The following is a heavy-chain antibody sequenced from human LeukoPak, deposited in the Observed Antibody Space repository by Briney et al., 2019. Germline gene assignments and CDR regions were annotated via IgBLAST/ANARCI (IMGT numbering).Heavy chain of an antibody. J-gene: IGHJ3*02. V-gene: IGHV3-23*01. CDR2: ISGSGGST. CDR3: AKERGWIGLDAFDI. D-gene: IGHD5-12*01. CDR1: GFTFSRSW. Sequence: GGSLRLSCAASGFTFSRSWMHWVRQAPGKGLEWVSAISGSGGSTYYADSVKGRFTISRDNSKNTLYLQMNSLRAEDTAVYYCAKERGWIGLDAFDIWGQGTMVTVSS.